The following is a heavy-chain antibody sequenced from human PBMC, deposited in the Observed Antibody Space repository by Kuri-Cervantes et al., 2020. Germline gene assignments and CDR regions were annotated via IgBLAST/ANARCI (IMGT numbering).Heavy chain of an antibody. Sequence: GESLKISCAASGFSFSNYWMHWVRQAPGKGLEWVSAISGSGGSTYYADSVKGRFTISRDNSKNSLYLQMNSLRDEDTAVYYCARVYCSGGSCYVGWYFDLWGRGTLVTVSS. CDR2: ISGSGGST. J-gene: IGHJ2*01. CDR3: ARVYCSGGSCYVGWYFDL. CDR1: GFSFSNYW. V-gene: IGHV3-23*01. D-gene: IGHD2-15*01.